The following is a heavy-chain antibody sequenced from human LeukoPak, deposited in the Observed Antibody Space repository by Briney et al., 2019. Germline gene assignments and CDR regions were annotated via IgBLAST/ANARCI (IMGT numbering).Heavy chain of an antibody. CDR2: IKQDGSEK. CDR1: GFTFDDYG. Sequence: GGSLRLSCAASGFTFDDYGMSWVRQAPGKGLEWVANIKQDGSEKYYVDSVKGRFTISRDNAKNSLYLQMNSLRAEDTAVYYCARDPEAAGAYWGQGTLVTVSS. J-gene: IGHJ4*02. D-gene: IGHD6-13*01. V-gene: IGHV3-7*01. CDR3: ARDPEAAGAY.